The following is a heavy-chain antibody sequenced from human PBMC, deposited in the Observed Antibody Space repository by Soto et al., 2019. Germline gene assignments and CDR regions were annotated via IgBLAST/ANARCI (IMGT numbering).Heavy chain of an antibody. D-gene: IGHD5-18*01. Sequence: EVQLLESGGGLVQPGGSLRLSCAASGFTFGSYDMHWVRQTPGKGLEWVSGVSGSGTSTYYADSVKGRFSISRDNSRNTVSLQMNSLRAEDTALYYCAKKADLIGYNYGSCFDYWGQGVLVTVSS. CDR3: AKKADLIGYNYGSCFDY. CDR2: VSGSGTST. J-gene: IGHJ4*02. CDR1: GFTFGSYD. V-gene: IGHV3-23*01.